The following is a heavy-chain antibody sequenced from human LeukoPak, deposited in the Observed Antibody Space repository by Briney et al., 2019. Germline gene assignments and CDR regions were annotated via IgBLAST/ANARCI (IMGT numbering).Heavy chain of an antibody. J-gene: IGHJ4*02. CDR3: ARGKGYYYDSSGYYHVHYFDY. CDR2: IIPIFGTA. V-gene: IGHV1-69*05. Sequence: SVKVSCKASGGTFSSYAISWVRQAPGQGLEWTGGIIPIFGTANYAQKFQGRVTITTDESTSTAYMELSSLRSEDTAVYYCARGKGYYYDSSGYYHVHYFDYWGQGTLVTVSS. D-gene: IGHD3-22*01. CDR1: GGTFSSYA.